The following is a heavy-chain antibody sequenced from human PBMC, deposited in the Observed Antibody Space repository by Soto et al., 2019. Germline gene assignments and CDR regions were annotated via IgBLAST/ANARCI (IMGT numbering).Heavy chain of an antibody. V-gene: IGHV4-39*01. CDR1: GASISSNGYY. J-gene: IGHJ3*02. Sequence: PSETLSLTCTVSGASISSNGYYWGWIRQPPGKGLEWIGTTYYSGSTYYNPSLKSRVTISVDTSKNQFSLKLSSVTAADMAVYYCARPSQLYDYVWGSPPAFDIWGQGTMVT. D-gene: IGHD3-16*01. CDR3: ARPSQLYDYVWGSPPAFDI. CDR2: TYYSGST.